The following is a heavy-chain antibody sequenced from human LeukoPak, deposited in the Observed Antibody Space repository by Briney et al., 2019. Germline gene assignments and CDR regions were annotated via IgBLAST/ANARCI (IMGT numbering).Heavy chain of an antibody. D-gene: IGHD3-22*01. Sequence: PSETLSLTCTVSGGSTSSYYWSWIRQPPGKGLEWIGYIYYSGSTNYNPSLKSRVTISVDTSKNQFSLKLSSVIAADTAVYYCARARGDYDSSGSDFDYWGQGTLVTVSS. V-gene: IGHV4-59*01. J-gene: IGHJ4*02. CDR1: GGSTSSYY. CDR2: IYYSGST. CDR3: ARARGDYDSSGSDFDY.